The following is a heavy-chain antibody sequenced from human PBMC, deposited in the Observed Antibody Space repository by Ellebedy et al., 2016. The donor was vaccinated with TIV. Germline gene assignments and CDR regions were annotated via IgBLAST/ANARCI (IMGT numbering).Heavy chain of an antibody. CDR3: ARDVSGSADY. V-gene: IGHV3-74*01. J-gene: IGHJ4*02. CDR1: GFTLSSYW. Sequence: GGSLRLSCAASGFTLSSYWMHWVRQVPGKGLVWVSRIDNDGSITNYADSVKGRFTISRDNDKNTLYLQMNSLRVEDSAMYYCARDVSGSADYWGQGALVTVSS. CDR2: IDNDGSIT. D-gene: IGHD1-26*01.